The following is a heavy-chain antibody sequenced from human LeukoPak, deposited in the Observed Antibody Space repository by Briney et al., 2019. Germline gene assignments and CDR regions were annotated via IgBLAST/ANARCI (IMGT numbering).Heavy chain of an antibody. CDR1: GGTFSSYA. V-gene: IGHV1-69*04. CDR2: IIPILGIA. CDR3: ASGLGSYSVYFDY. J-gene: IGHJ4*02. D-gene: IGHD3-10*01. Sequence: GSSVKVSCKASGGTFSSYAISWVRQAPGQGLEWMGRIIPILGIANYAQKFQGRVTITADKSTSTAYMELSSLRSEDTAVYYCASGLGSYSVYFDYWGQGTLVTVSS.